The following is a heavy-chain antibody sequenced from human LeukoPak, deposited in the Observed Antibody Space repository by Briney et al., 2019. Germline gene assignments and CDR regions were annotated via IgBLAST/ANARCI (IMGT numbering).Heavy chain of an antibody. Sequence: PSETLSLTCTVSGGSISSYYWSWIRQPPGKGLEWIGYIYYSGSTNYNPSLKSRVTISVDTSKNQFSLKLSSVTAADTAVYYCARVGESMIGGAFDIWGQGTMVTVSS. D-gene: IGHD3-22*01. CDR1: GGSISSYY. J-gene: IGHJ3*02. V-gene: IGHV4-59*01. CDR3: ARVGESMIGGAFDI. CDR2: IYYSGST.